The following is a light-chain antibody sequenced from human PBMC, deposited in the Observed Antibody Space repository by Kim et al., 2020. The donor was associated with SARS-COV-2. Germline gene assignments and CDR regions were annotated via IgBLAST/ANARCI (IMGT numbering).Light chain of an antibody. CDR1: QSITSY. V-gene: IGKV1-39*01. Sequence: DIQMTQSPSSLSASVGDRLTITCRASQSITSYLNWFQQKPGKAPKLLIYAAFSLQSGVPSRFSGSGSGTDFTLTISSLQPEDFATYYCQQSYSTPWTFGQGTKVDIK. J-gene: IGKJ1*01. CDR2: AAF. CDR3: QQSYSTPWT.